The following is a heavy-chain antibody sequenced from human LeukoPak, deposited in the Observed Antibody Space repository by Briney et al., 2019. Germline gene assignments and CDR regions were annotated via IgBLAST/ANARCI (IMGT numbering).Heavy chain of an antibody. D-gene: IGHD3-10*01. CDR2: ISGSGGST. CDR3: AKDAGTIVRRRETDY. J-gene: IGHJ4*02. CDR1: GFTYSSYA. V-gene: IGHV3-23*01. Sequence: GGSLRLSCAASGFTYSSYAMNWVRQAPGKGLEWVSDISGSGGSTYYADSVKGRFTISRDNSKNTLYLQMNSLRVDDTAVYYCAKDAGTIVRRRETDYWGQGTLVTVSS.